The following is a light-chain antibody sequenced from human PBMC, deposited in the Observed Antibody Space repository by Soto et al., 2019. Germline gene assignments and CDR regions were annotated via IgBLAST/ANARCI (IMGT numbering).Light chain of an antibody. V-gene: IGLV2-11*01. J-gene: IGLJ1*01. CDR1: SSDVGGYNC. CDR3: CSHSASYTFV. Sequence: QSALTQPRSVSGSPGQSVTISCTGTSSDVGGYNCVSWYQQHPGKAPQLMIYDVTQRPSGVPDRFSGSKSGNTASLTISGLQAEDEADYYCCSHSASYTFVFGTGTRSPS. CDR2: DVT.